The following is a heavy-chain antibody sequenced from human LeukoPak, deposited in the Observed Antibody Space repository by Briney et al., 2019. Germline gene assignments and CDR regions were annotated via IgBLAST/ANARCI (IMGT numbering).Heavy chain of an antibody. CDR3: ARGGYCSGGDCYNNWFDP. Sequence: PGGSLRLSCAASGLTFSSYAMSWVRQAPGKGLEWVSAISGSGGSTYYADSVKGRFTISRDNSKNTLYLQMNNLRAEDTAVYYCARGGYCSGGDCYNNWFDPWGQGSLVTVSS. CDR2: ISGSGGST. V-gene: IGHV3-23*01. J-gene: IGHJ5*02. D-gene: IGHD2-15*01. CDR1: GLTFSSYA.